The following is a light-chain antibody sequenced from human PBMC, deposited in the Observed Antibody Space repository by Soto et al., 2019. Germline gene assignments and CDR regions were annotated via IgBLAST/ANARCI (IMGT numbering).Light chain of an antibody. CDR3: QQDYNWPPYT. CDR1: QSVDTN. J-gene: IGKJ2*01. V-gene: IGKV3-15*01. CDR2: GAS. Sequence: EVVLTQSPATLSVSPGDRATLSCRASQSVDTNVAWYQQKPGQAPRLLVHGASTSATGVPARFTGIGSGTDFTLTISGLQSDDFAVYYCQQDYNWPPYTFGQGTKLQIK.